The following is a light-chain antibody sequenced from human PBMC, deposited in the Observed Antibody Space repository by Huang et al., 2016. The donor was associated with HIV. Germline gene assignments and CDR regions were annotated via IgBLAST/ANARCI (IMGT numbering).Light chain of an antibody. CDR2: GAS. CDR3: QQYNDWLT. J-gene: IGKJ1*01. Sequence: EIVMTQSPVTLSVSPGERAALSCRASQSVGPNLAWYQQKPGQAPRLLIYGASTRATCIPVKFSGSGSGTEFTLTISSLQSEDFALYFCQQYNDWLTFGQGTKVEIK. CDR1: QSVGPN. V-gene: IGKV3-15*01.